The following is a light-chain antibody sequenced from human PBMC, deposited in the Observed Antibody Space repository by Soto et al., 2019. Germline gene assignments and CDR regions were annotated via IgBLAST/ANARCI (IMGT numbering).Light chain of an antibody. CDR2: KAS. CDR3: QQYNSYSRT. J-gene: IGKJ1*01. CDR1: QSISSW. V-gene: IGKV1-5*03. Sequence: DIQMTQSPSTQSASVGDRVTITCRASQSISSWLAWYQQKPGKAPKLLICKASSLESGVPSRFSGSASGIESTLTISSLQPHDFATYYSQQYNSYSRTFGQGTKVEIK.